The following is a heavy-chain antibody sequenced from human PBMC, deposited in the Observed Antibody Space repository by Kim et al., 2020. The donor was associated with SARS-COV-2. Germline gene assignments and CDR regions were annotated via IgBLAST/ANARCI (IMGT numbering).Heavy chain of an antibody. CDR3: ARRRYNWFDP. Sequence: STNYNPSLKSRVTITVDTSKNQFSLRLSSVTAADTAVYYCARRRYNWFDPWGQGTLVTVSS. J-gene: IGHJ5*02. CDR2: ST. V-gene: IGHV4-59*01.